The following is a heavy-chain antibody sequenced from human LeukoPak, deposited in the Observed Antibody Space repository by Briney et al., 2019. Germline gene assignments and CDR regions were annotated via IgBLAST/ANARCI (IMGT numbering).Heavy chain of an antibody. CDR2: INHSGST. D-gene: IGHD6-13*01. Sequence: SETLSLTCAVYGGSFSGYYWSWIRQPPGKGLEWIGEINHSGSTNYNPSLKSRVTISVDTSKNQFSLKLSSVTAADTAVYYCARGGKKGIAAAGTVWFDPWGQGTLVTVSS. CDR1: GGSFSGYY. V-gene: IGHV4-34*01. J-gene: IGHJ5*02. CDR3: ARGGKKGIAAAGTVWFDP.